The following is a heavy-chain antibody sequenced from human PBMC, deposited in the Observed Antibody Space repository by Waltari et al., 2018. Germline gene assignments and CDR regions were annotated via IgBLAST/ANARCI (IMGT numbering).Heavy chain of an antibody. D-gene: IGHD6-13*01. CDR2: INHSGST. CDR1: GGSFSGYY. V-gene: IGHV4-34*01. J-gene: IGHJ4*02. CDR3: ARGPRRVYNSRGLDY. Sequence: QVQLQQWGAGLLKPSETLSLTCAVYGGSFSGYYWSWIRQPPGKGLEWIGEINHSGSTNDNPSLKSRVTISVDTSKNQFSLKLSSGTAADTAVYYCARGPRRVYNSRGLDYWGQGTLVTVSS.